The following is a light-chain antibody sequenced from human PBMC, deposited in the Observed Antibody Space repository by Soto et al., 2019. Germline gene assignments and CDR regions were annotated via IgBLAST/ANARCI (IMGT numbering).Light chain of an antibody. Sequence: QSVLTQPASVSGSPGQSITVSCTGTSSGFDTYNSVSWYQQHPGKAPRLIIYEVSNRPSGVSNRFSGSKPGNTASLTISGLQAEDEAEYYCSSYTSSSTYVFGNGTKVTVL. CDR1: SSGFDTYNS. CDR2: EVS. V-gene: IGLV2-14*01. J-gene: IGLJ1*01. CDR3: SSYTSSSTYV.